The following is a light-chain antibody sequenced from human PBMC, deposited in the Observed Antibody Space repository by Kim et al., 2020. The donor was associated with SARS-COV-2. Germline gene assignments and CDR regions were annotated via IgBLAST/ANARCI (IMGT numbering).Light chain of an antibody. CDR3: QAWDSIVV. CDR1: KLGDKY. J-gene: IGLJ2*01. Sequence: SYELTQPPSVSVSPGQTASIPCSGDKLGDKYAYWYQQKPGQSPVMVIYQDNKRPSGIPERFSGSNSGNTATLTISGTQALDEADYYCQAWDSIVVFGGGTQLTFL. V-gene: IGLV3-1*01. CDR2: QDN.